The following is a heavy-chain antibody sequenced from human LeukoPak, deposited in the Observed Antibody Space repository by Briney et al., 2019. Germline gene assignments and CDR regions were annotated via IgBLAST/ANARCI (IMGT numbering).Heavy chain of an antibody. V-gene: IGHV3-7*01. CDR1: GFTFSSYW. CDR3: ARDRTDSILDY. J-gene: IGHJ4*02. CDR2: IKQDGSEK. D-gene: IGHD1-1*01. Sequence: PGGSLRLSCAASGFTFSSYWMSWVRQAPGKGLEGVANIKQDGSEKYYVDSVKGRFTISRDNAKNSLYLQMNSLRAEDTAAYYCARDRTDSILDYWGQGTLVTVSS.